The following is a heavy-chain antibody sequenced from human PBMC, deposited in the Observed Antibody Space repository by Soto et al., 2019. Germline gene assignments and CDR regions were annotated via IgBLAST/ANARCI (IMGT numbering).Heavy chain of an antibody. CDR1: GGTFRTYP. CDR2: IVPIFNTS. CDR3: ARSWLQSYYFDY. V-gene: IGHV1-69*01. Sequence: HVQLVQSGAEVKKPGSSVKVSCKASGGTFRTYPITWVRQAPGQGLEWVGVIVPIFNTSTYARKFRGRVTITADESTTTAFMELSSLRSDDTAVYYCARSWLQSYYFDYWGQGTLVTVSS. J-gene: IGHJ4*02. D-gene: IGHD5-12*01.